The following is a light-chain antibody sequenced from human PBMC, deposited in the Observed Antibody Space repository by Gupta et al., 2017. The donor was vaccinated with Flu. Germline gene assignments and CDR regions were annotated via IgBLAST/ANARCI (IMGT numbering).Light chain of an antibody. V-gene: IGLV2-14*01. Sequence: QSALTQPASVSGSPGQSITISCTGTSDDLGFYDYVSWYQVRPGTVPRVIIFEVNNRPTGVSDRFSGSKSGGTASLTISGLRAEDEAHYYCGSPTRRTSLFVFGSGTEVTVL. J-gene: IGLJ1*01. CDR3: GSPTRRTSLFV. CDR2: EVN. CDR1: SDDLGFYDY.